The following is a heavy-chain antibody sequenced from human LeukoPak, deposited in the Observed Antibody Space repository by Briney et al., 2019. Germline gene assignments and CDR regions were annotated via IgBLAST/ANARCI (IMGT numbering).Heavy chain of an antibody. CDR1: GFTFSSYG. V-gene: IGHV3-33*01. J-gene: IGHJ4*02. CDR2: IWYDGSNK. CDR3: ARARGQLRFPWTSSPPTGQFDY. D-gene: IGHD3-3*01. Sequence: GGSLRLSCAASGFTFSSYGMHWVRQAPGKGLEWVAVIWYDGSNKYYADSVKGRFTISRDNSKNTLYLQMNSLRAEDTAVYYCARARGQLRFPWTSSPPTGQFDYWGQGTLVTVSS.